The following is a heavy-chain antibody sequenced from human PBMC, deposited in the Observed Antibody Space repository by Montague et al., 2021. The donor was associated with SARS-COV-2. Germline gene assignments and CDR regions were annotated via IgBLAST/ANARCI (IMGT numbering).Heavy chain of an antibody. CDR2: ISWISDNI. CDR3: ARGSRNSRDCYGMDV. CDR1: GFTFNSYT. V-gene: IGHV3-21*04. J-gene: IGHJ6*02. Sequence: SLRLSCAASGFTFNSYTINWVRQAPGKGLEWVSSISWISDNIYYADSVKGRFTISRDNAKNSLYLQMNSLRAEDTAVYYCARGSRNSRDCYGMDVWGQGTTVTVSS.